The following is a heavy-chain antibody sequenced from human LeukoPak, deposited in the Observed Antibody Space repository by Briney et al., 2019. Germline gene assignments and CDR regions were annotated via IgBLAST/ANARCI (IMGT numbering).Heavy chain of an antibody. V-gene: IGHV3-13*01. CDR3: ARAPRGSGYADY. CDR1: GFTFGTYD. J-gene: IGHJ4*02. Sequence: GESLKISCAASGFTFGTYDMHWVRQATGKGLEWVAAIGTAGDTYYPDSVKGRFTISRENAKNSLYLQMNSLRGGDTAVYYCARAPRGSGYADYWGQGTLVTVSS. CDR2: IGTAGDT. D-gene: IGHD5-12*01.